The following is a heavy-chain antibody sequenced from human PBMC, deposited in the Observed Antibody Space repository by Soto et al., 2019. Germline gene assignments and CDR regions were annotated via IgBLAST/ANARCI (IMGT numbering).Heavy chain of an antibody. CDR2: IYYSGST. J-gene: IGHJ6*02. Sequence: SESLSLTCTVSGGSVSSGSYYWSWIRQPPGKGLEWIGYIYYSGSTNYNPSLKSRVTISVDTSKNQFSLKLSSVTAADTAVYYCARDQAVTTKENYYYGMDVWGQGTTVPVSS. CDR3: ARDQAVTTKENYYYGMDV. V-gene: IGHV4-61*01. CDR1: GGSVSSGSYY. D-gene: IGHD4-4*01.